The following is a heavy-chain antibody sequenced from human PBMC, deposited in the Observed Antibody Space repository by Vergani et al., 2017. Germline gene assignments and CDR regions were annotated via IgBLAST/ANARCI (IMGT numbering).Heavy chain of an antibody. Sequence: EVQLVESGGGLVPPGRSLRLSCAASGFSFGDYAMTWVRQAPGKGLEWVAFIRNKAYGGTKEYAASVKGRFTISRDDSKRLAYLQLSGLKTEDTAVYFCSRGRGCSFGYSDYWGQGTLVTVSS. CDR1: GFSFGDYA. D-gene: IGHD5-18*01. V-gene: IGHV3-49*04. J-gene: IGHJ4*02. CDR3: SRGRGCSFGYSDY. CDR2: IRNKAYGGTK.